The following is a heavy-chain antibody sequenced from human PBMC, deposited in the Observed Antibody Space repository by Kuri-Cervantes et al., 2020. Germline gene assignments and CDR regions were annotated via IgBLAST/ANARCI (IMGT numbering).Heavy chain of an antibody. J-gene: IGHJ4*02. Sequence: GSLRFSCTVSGGSISSSSYYWGWIRQPPGKGLEWIGSIYYSGSTYYNPSLKSRVTISVDTSKNQFSLKLSSVTAADTAVYYCARLVEVEVVVPAAIPSGNDFWSGYSLFFDYWGQGTLVTVSS. V-gene: IGHV4-39*01. CDR3: ARLVEVEVVVPAAIPSGNDFWSGYSLFFDY. CDR2: IYYSGST. D-gene: IGHD3-3*01. CDR1: GGSISSSSYY.